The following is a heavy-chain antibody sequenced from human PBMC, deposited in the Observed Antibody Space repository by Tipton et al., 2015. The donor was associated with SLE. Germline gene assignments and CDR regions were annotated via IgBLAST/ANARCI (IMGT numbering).Heavy chain of an antibody. CDR2: IYHSGST. CDR1: GGSISSYY. CDR3: AREGDYYDSSGYYRRLYYFDY. J-gene: IGHJ4*02. D-gene: IGHD3-22*01. V-gene: IGHV4-38-2*02. Sequence: TLSLTCTVSGGSISSYYWGWIRQPPGKGLEWIGSIYHSGSTYYNPSLKSRVTISVDTSKNQFSLKLSSVTAADTAVYYCAREGDYYDSSGYYRRLYYFDYWGQGTLVTVSS.